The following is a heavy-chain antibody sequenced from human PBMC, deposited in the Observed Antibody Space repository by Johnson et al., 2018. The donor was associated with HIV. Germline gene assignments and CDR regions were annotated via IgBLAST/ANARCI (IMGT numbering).Heavy chain of an antibody. Sequence: QVQLVESGGGVVQPGRSLRLSCAASGFTFSSYAMHWVRQAPGKGLEWVAVTWYDGSNKYYADSVKGRITNSRDNSNNTLYLQMNSLRAEDTAVYYCASDSTPWGGDSVGYAFDIWGQGTMVTVSS. CDR1: GFTFSSYA. CDR3: ASDSTPWGGDSVGYAFDI. CDR2: TWYDGSNK. D-gene: IGHD4-17*01. V-gene: IGHV3-33*08. J-gene: IGHJ3*02.